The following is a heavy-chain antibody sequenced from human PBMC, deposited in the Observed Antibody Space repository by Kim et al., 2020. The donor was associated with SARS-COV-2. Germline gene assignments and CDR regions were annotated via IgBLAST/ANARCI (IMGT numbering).Heavy chain of an antibody. CDR3: STGGTLLRGAHY. Sequence: GGSLRLSCAASGFTFSDAWMYWVRQAPGKGLEWFGRIKSKTDGGPTHYAAPVYGRFTISRDDSKNTLFLQMNSLKTEDTGVYYCSTGGTLLRGAHYWGQGTLVTVSS. V-gene: IGHV3-15*01. D-gene: IGHD3-10*01. CDR1: GFTFSDAW. CDR2: IKSKTDGGPT. J-gene: IGHJ4*02.